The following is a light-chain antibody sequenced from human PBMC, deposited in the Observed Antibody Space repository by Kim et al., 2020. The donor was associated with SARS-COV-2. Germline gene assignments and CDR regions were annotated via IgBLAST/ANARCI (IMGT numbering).Light chain of an antibody. CDR1: SGSIASNY. CDR3: QSYDSSNYV. J-gene: IGLJ1*01. Sequence: NFMLTQPHSVSESPGKTVTISCTRSSGSIASNYVQWYQQRPGSAPTTVIYEDNQRPSGVPDRFSGSIDSSSNSASLNITGLKTEDEADYYCQSYDSSNYVFGTGTKVTVL. CDR2: EDN. V-gene: IGLV6-57*04.